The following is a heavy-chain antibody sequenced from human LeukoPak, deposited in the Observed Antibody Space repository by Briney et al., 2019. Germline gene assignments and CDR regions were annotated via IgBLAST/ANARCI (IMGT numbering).Heavy chain of an antibody. CDR2: VYESGDT. Sequence: SETLSLTCTVSGGSISSYYWSWIRQPLGKGLEWIAYVYESGDTRYKPSLRSRVTISLDTSKNQFSLKLTSVTAADTAVYYCARHFLRGGFDSWGQGTLVTVSS. J-gene: IGHJ5*01. V-gene: IGHV4-59*08. CDR1: GGSISSYY. CDR3: ARHFLRGGFDS. D-gene: IGHD5-12*01.